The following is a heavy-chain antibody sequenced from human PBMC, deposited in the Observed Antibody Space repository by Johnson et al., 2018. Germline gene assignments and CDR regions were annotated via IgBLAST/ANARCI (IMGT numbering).Heavy chain of an antibody. CDR2: INGRSDGT. CDR3: AEDGGVAVALRYTDV. Sequence: VQLQESGGGLVQPGGSLRLSCATSGLPSAMSWVRQPAGKGLEWVSAINGRSDGTYYADSVKGRFTISRDRSTNTLYLQMNSLRVEDTAVYYCAEDGGVAVALRYTDVWGRGTAVTVSS. CDR1: GLPSA. J-gene: IGHJ6*03. D-gene: IGHD3-16*01. V-gene: IGHV3-23*01.